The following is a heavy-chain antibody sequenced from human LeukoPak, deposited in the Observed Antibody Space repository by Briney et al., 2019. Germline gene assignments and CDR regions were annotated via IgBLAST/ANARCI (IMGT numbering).Heavy chain of an antibody. CDR2: ISKNGGNT. CDR1: GFTFSWYG. D-gene: IGHD2-21*02. V-gene: IGHV3-64D*06. Sequence: GGSLRLSCLGSGFTFSWYGMKWVRQPPGGRLEYVSAISKNGGNTYYVDSVKGRFTISRDNSKNTLYLQMNSLTVEDTAVYFCVKDLSDRDVDYWGQGTLVTVSS. J-gene: IGHJ4*02. CDR3: VKDLSDRDVDY.